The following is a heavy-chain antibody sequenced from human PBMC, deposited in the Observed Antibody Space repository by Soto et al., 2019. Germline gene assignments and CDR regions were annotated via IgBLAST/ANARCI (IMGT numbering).Heavy chain of an antibody. Sequence: QVQLVQSGAEVKKPGASVKVSCKASGYTFTSYGISWVRQAPGQGLEWMGWISAYNGNTNYAQKLQGRVTMTTDTSTSTASMGLRSLGPDDPAWYSGGRGRWDTAMGTFAYWGKGTLATASS. J-gene: IGHJ4*02. V-gene: IGHV1-18*01. CDR2: ISAYNGNT. CDR3: GRGRWDTAMGTFAY. D-gene: IGHD5-18*01. CDR1: GYTFTSYG.